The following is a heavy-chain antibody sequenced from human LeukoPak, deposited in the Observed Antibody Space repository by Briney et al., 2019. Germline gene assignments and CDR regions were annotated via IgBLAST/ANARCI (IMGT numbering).Heavy chain of an antibody. J-gene: IGHJ4*02. V-gene: IGHV3-48*04. CDR3: ARGSSWLELFDY. D-gene: IGHD6-13*01. Sequence: GGSLRLSCAASGFTFSSYGMHWVRQAPGKGLEWVSYISSSGSTIYYADSVKGRFTISRDNAKNSLYLQMNSLRAEDTAVYYCARGSSWLELFDYWGQGTLVTVSS. CDR1: GFTFSSYG. CDR2: ISSSGSTI.